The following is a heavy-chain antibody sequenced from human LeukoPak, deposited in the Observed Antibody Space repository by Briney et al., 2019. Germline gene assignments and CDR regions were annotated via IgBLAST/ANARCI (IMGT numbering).Heavy chain of an antibody. CDR3: ARVSRLVARDFDY. Sequence: ASVKVSCKASGYIFTNFGISWVRQARGQGLEWMGWISGYNGNTKYVQKFQGRVTMTTDTSTSTAYMELRSLRSDDTAVYYCARVSRLVARDFDYWGQGTLVTVSS. D-gene: IGHD6-19*01. V-gene: IGHV1-18*01. J-gene: IGHJ4*02. CDR2: ISGYNGNT. CDR1: GYIFTNFG.